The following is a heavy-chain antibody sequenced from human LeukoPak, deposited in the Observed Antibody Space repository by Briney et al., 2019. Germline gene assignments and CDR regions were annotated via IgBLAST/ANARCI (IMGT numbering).Heavy chain of an antibody. CDR1: GFTFSSYA. Sequence: GGSLRLSCAASGFTFSSYAMSWVRQAPGKGLEWVSAISGSGGSTYYADSVKGRFTISRDNSKNTLYLQMNSLRAEDTAVYYCARDCSSTSCYLPSLDYWGQGTLVTVSS. D-gene: IGHD2-2*01. V-gene: IGHV3-23*01. CDR2: ISGSGGST. CDR3: ARDCSSTSCYLPSLDY. J-gene: IGHJ4*02.